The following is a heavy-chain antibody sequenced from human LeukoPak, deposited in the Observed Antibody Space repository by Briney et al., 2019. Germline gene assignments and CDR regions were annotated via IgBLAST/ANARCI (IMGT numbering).Heavy chain of an antibody. D-gene: IGHD5-12*01. CDR2: INAGNGNT. V-gene: IGHV1-3*01. CDR3: ANSGYDSPFDN. CDR1: GYTFTLYA. J-gene: IGHJ1*01. Sequence: ASVKVSCKASGYTFTLYAMHWVRQAPGQRLEWMGWINAGNGNTKYLQKFQGRVTITRDTSASTAYMELSSLRSEDTAVYYCANSGYDSPFDNWGQGTLVTVSS.